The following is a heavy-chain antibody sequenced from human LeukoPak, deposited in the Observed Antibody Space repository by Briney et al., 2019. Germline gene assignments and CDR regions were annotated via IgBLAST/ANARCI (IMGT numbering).Heavy chain of an antibody. CDR1: GDSISSSSYY. V-gene: IGHV4-39*01. CDR3: ARHLGCRSSACPYDGFDN. CDR2: IYSSGSA. J-gene: IGHJ3*02. Sequence: PSETLSLTCTVSGDSISSSSYYWGWIRQSPGKGLEWIGSIYSSGSASYNPSLRSLFTMSVDPSKNHFSLGLTSVTAADTAVYYCARHLGCRSSACPYDGFDNWGQGTMVTVSS. D-gene: IGHD2-2*01.